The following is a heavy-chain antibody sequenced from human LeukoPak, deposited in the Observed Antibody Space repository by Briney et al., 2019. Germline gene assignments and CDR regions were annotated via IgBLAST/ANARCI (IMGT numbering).Heavy chain of an antibody. J-gene: IGHJ3*01. CDR3: ARGSTYDFWSGDALDV. Sequence: GGSLRLSCAVSGFAFSSHAMTWVRQAPGKGLERVSSISGSAEKTYYADSVKGRFTISRDSSQKILNLQMKNLRVEDTAIYYCARGSTYDFWSGDALDVWGQGTMVTVSS. CDR1: GFAFSSHA. V-gene: IGHV3-23*01. CDR2: ISGSAEKT. D-gene: IGHD3-3*01.